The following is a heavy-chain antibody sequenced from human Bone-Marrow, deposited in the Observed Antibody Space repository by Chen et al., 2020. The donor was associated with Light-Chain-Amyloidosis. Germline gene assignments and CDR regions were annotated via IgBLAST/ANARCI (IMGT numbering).Heavy chain of an antibody. D-gene: IGHD5-12*01. V-gene: IGHV4-61*02. CDR2: IYISRNT. CDR1: GGSIRSDNYY. Sequence: QVQLQESGPGLVKPSQTLSLTCTVSGGSIRSDNYYWSWNRQPAGKGLEWIGHIYISRNTNYNPSLKSRVTISLDTSKNQFSLNLSSVTAADTAVYYCARSYSGYFDYWGQGTQVTVSS. CDR3: ARSYSGYFDY. J-gene: IGHJ4*02.